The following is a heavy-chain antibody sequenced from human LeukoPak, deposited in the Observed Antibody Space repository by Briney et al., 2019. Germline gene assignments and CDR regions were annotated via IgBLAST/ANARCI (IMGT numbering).Heavy chain of an antibody. CDR1: GGSISSGGYY. D-gene: IGHD3-22*01. CDR3: ARSHYDSSGNVDY. Sequence: PSQTLSLTCTVSGGSISSGGYYWSWIRQHPGKGLEWIGYIYYSGSTYYNPSLKSRVTISVDTSKNQFSLKLSSVTAADTAVYYCARSHYDSSGNVDYWGQGTLVTVSS. CDR2: IYYSGST. V-gene: IGHV4-31*03. J-gene: IGHJ4*02.